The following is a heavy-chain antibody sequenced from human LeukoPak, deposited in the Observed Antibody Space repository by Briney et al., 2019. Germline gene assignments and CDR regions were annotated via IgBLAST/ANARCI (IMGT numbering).Heavy chain of an antibody. V-gene: IGHV3-7*01. Sequence: GGSLRLSCAASGFTFSNYWMHWVRQAPGKGLEWVANIKLDGSEKYYVDSVKGRFTISRDNANNSVYLQMNSLRVEDTAVYYCARGNGWVFDYWGQGTLVTVSS. D-gene: IGHD6-19*01. J-gene: IGHJ4*02. CDR2: IKLDGSEK. CDR3: ARGNGWVFDY. CDR1: GFTFSNYW.